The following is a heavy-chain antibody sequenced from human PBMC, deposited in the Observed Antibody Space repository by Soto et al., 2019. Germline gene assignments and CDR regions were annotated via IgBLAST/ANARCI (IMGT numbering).Heavy chain of an antibody. CDR2: TGTT. CDR1: GGSISTSNYH. V-gene: IGHV4-39*01. D-gene: IGHD2-15*01. Sequence: QLQLQESGPGLVNPSATVSLTCTVSGGSISTSNYHWTGIRQPPGKGLEWIGTGTTNYNPSLKSRVTISVDTSKNQFSLNLYSVTAADTAVYYCATYGGGTGRFDYWGQGTLVTVSS. J-gene: IGHJ4*02. CDR3: ATYGGGTGRFDY.